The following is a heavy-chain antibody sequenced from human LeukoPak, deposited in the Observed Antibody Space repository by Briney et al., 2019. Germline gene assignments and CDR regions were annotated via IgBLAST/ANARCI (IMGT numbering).Heavy chain of an antibody. J-gene: IGHJ6*03. CDR1: GFTVSGDY. Sequence: GGSLRLSCAVSGFTVSGDYMSWVRQAPGKGLEWVSVIYSGGSTYYADSVKGRFTISRDNSKNTLYLQMNSLRAEDTAVYYCAREYMDVWGKGTTVTISS. V-gene: IGHV3-53*01. CDR3: AREYMDV. CDR2: IYSGGST.